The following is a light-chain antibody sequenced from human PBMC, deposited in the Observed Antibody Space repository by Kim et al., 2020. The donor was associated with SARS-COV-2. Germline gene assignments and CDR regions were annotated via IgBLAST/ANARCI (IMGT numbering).Light chain of an antibody. CDR3: QAWDSSRVV. V-gene: IGLV3-1*01. J-gene: IGLJ2*01. Sequence: SYELTQPPSVSVSPGQTASITCSGDKLADKYACWYQQRPGQSPVVVIYQDSKWPSGIPARFSGSNSGNTATLTISETQAMDEADYYCQAWDSSRVVFGGGTQLTVL. CDR1: KLADKY. CDR2: QDS.